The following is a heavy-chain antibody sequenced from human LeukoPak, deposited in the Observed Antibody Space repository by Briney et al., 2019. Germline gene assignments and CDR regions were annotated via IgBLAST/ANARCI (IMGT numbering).Heavy chain of an antibody. V-gene: IGHV4-4*02. D-gene: IGHD3-9*01. CDR1: GGSTNTVNW. CDR3: ARTRPILTGYWIFDY. J-gene: IGHJ4*02. CDR2: IYHSGST. Sequence: SETLSLTCAVSGGSTNTVNWWNWVRQPPGRGLEWIGEIYHSGSTNYNPSLKSRVTISVDKSNNQFSLKLTSMTAADTAVYYCARTRPILTGYWIFDYWGQGTLVTVSS.